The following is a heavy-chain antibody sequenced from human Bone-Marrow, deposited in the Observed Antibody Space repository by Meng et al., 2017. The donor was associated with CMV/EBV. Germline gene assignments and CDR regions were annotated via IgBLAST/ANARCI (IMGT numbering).Heavy chain of an antibody. CDR3: ARHTTVWNSGYFDY. V-gene: IGHV4-39*01. J-gene: IGHJ4*02. Sequence: SETLSLTCTVSGGSISSSSYYWGWIRQPPGKGLEWIGSIYYSGSTYYNPSLKSRVTISVDTSKNQFSLKLSSVTAADTAVYYCARHTTVWNSGYFDYWGQGTLVTGAS. CDR2: IYYSGST. D-gene: IGHD4-11*01. CDR1: GGSISSSSYY.